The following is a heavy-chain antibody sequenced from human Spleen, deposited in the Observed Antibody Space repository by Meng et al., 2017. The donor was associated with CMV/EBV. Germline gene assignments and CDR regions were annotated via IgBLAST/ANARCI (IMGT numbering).Heavy chain of an antibody. J-gene: IGHJ4*02. Sequence: QVELGQSGAEVKKPGASVKVSCKASGHTFTGYYMHWVRQAPGQGLEWMGWINPNSGGTNYAQKFQGRVTMTRDTSISTAYMELSRLRSDDTAVYYCATGIAAAGTPYYFDYWGQGTLVTVSS. CDR1: GHTFTGYY. D-gene: IGHD6-13*01. CDR2: INPNSGGT. CDR3: ATGIAAAGTPYYFDY. V-gene: IGHV1-2*02.